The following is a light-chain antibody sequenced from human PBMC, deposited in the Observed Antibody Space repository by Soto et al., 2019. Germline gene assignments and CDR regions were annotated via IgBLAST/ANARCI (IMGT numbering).Light chain of an antibody. CDR3: QQYHSYSRT. V-gene: IGKV1-5*03. CDR2: KAS. Sequence: DIQMTQSPSTLSASAGDRVTITCRASQSISSWLAWYQQKPVKAPKLLIYKASSLESGVPSRFSGSGSGTEFTLTISSLQPDDFATYYCQQYHSYSRTFGQGTKVDI. CDR1: QSISSW. J-gene: IGKJ1*01.